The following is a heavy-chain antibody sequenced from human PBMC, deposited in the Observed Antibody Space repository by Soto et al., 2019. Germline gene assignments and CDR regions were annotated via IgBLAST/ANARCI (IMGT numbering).Heavy chain of an antibody. V-gene: IGHV4-31*01. CDR2: IYYSXST. J-gene: IGHJ4*02. D-gene: IGHD2-8*02. CDR3: ARDKLTGSFDY. CDR1: SRCITSGGYY. Sequence: TLYITCTVSSRCITSGGYYCSCLRQPPGKGLEWIGXIYYSXSTYYNKSLKXXVTISVDXXKNQFSLKMTSVTAADTAVYYCARDKLTGSFDYWGQGTLVTVSS.